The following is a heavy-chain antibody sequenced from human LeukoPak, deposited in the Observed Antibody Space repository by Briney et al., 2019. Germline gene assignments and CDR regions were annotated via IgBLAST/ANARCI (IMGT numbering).Heavy chain of an antibody. CDR3: ARVRFLEWFHDAFDI. CDR1: GYTFTGYY. Sequence: ASVKVSCKASGYTFTGYYMHWVRQAPGRGLEWMGRINPNSGGTNYAQKFQGRVTMTRDTSISTAYMELSRLRSDDTAVYYCARVRFLEWFHDAFDIWGQGTMVTVSS. D-gene: IGHD3-3*01. CDR2: INPNSGGT. V-gene: IGHV1-2*06. J-gene: IGHJ3*02.